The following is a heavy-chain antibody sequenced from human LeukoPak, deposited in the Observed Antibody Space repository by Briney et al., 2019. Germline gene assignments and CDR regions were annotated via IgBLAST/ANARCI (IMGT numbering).Heavy chain of an antibody. J-gene: IGHJ4*02. V-gene: IGHV3-74*01. D-gene: IGHD1-26*01. CDR3: ARRIKVGAYFDY. CDR2: INSDGSST. Sequence: PGGSLRLSCAASGFTFSSYWMHWVRQAPGKGLVWVSRINSDGSSTSYADSVKGRFTISRDNAKNTLYLQMNSLRAEDTAVYYCARRIKVGAYFDYWGQGTLVTVSS. CDR1: GFTFSSYW.